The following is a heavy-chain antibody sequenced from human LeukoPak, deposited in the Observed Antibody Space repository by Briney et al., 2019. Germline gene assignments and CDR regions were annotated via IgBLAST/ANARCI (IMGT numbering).Heavy chain of an antibody. V-gene: IGHV1-69*13. CDR2: IIPIFGTA. CDR3: ARRRSIQLWASFDY. J-gene: IGHJ4*02. Sequence: SVKVSRKASGGTFSSYAISWVRQAPGQGLEWMGGIIPIFGTANYAQKFRGRVTITADESTSTAYMELSSLRSEDTAVYYCARRRSIQLWASFDYWGQGTLVTVSS. CDR1: GGTFSSYA. D-gene: IGHD5-18*01.